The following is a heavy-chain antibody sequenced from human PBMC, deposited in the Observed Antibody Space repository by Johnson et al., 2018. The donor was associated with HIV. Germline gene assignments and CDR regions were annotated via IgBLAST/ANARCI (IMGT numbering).Heavy chain of an antibody. CDR2: ISYDGSKK. J-gene: IGHJ3*02. D-gene: IGHD5-12*01. V-gene: IGHV3-30*04. Sequence: QEQLVESGGGVVQPGRSLRLSCAASRFTFSSYAMHWVRQAPGKGLEWVAVISYDGSKKYYADSVTGRFTISRDNSKNTLYLQMNSLRAEHTAVYYCARDSGYEDHDGFDIWGQGTMVTVSS. CDR3: ARDSGYEDHDGFDI. CDR1: RFTFSSYA.